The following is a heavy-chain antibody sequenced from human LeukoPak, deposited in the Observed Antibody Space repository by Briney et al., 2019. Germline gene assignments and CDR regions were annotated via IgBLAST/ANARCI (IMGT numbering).Heavy chain of an antibody. Sequence: PSETLSLTCTVSGGSISSYYWSWIRQPPGKGLEWIGYIYYSGSTNYNPSLKSRVTMSVDTSKNQFSLKLSSVTAADTAVYYCARQRSSSSVDYWGQGTLVTVSS. J-gene: IGHJ4*02. CDR1: GGSISSYY. CDR3: ARQRSSSSVDY. V-gene: IGHV4-59*08. D-gene: IGHD6-13*01. CDR2: IYYSGST.